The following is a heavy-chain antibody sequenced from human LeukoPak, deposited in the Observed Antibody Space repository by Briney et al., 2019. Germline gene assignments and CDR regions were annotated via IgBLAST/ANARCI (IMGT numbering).Heavy chain of an antibody. V-gene: IGHV2-70*04. CDR1: GFSLSTSGMR. CDR2: IDWDDDK. D-gene: IGHD2-8*01. CDR3: ARMGAIMSAYFFYY. J-gene: IGHJ4*02. Sequence: SGPALVNPTQTLTLTCTFSGFSLSTSGMRVSWIRQPPGKALEWLARIDWDDDKFYSTSLRTRLTISKDTSRNQVVLTLTNMDPVDTGTYYCARMGAIMSAYFFYYWGQGTLVSVPS.